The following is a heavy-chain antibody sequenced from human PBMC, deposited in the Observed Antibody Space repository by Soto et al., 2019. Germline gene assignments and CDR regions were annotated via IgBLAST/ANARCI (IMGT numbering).Heavy chain of an antibody. CDR2: ISGSGGST. J-gene: IGHJ4*02. CDR3: AKCWSGGSCYSLFDY. V-gene: IGHV3-23*01. CDR1: GFTFSSYA. D-gene: IGHD2-15*01. Sequence: EVQLLESGGGLVQPGGSLRLSCAASGFTFSSYAMSWVRQAPGKGLEWVSAISGSGGSTYYADSVKGRFTISRDNSKNTLYLQRHSLRAEDTSVYYCAKCWSGGSCYSLFDYCGQGTLVTVSS.